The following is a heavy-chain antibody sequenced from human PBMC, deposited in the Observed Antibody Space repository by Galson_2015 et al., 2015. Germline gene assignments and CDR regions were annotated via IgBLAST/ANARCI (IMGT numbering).Heavy chain of an antibody. CDR3: ARDNLGLDYGDYRNWFDP. V-gene: IGHV6-1*01. D-gene: IGHD4-17*01. Sequence: CAISGDSVSSNSAAWNWIRQSPSRGLEWLGRTYYRSKWYNDYAVSVKGRITINPDTSKNQFSLQLNSVTPEDTAVYYCARDNLGLDYGDYRNWFDPWGQGTLVTVSS. CDR1: GDSVSSNSAA. J-gene: IGHJ5*02. CDR2: TYYRSKWYN.